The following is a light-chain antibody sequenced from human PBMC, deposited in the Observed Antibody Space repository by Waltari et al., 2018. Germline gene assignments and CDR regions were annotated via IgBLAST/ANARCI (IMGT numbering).Light chain of an antibody. CDR1: QRIRSN. Sequence: EIVMTQFPATLSVSPGERATLSCRASQRIRSNLAWYQQKAGQAPRLLMYGASTRATVIPGRFSGSGSGTEFTLTISSLQSEDFAVYYCQQYNDWPFTFGGGTKVEI. CDR2: GAS. CDR3: QQYNDWPFT. V-gene: IGKV3-15*01. J-gene: IGKJ4*01.